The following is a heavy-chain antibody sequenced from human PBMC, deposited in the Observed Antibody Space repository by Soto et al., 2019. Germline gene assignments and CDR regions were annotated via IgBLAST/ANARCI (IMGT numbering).Heavy chain of an antibody. J-gene: IGHJ5*02. CDR3: AREYYDSSGYSNWFDP. V-gene: IGHV4-59*01. Sequence: SETLSLTYTVSGGAIGNSYWSWVGQRPGKGLEWIGYIYYSGSTNYNPSLKSRVTISVDTSKNQFSLKLSSVTAADTAVYYCAREYYDSSGYSNWFDPWGQGTLVTVS. CDR2: IYYSGST. CDR1: GGAIGNSY. D-gene: IGHD3-22*01.